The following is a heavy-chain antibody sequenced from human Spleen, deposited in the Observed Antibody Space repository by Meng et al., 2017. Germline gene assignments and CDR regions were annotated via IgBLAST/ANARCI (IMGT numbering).Heavy chain of an antibody. CDR1: GGSNSYGGSY. CDR2: FSYSGST. Sequence: QVLLQVPARRLLQPSQTLSLPCPVLGGSNSYGGSYWSWIRQHPGKGLELIWYFSYSGSTYYNPSLKSLVTISLDTSKTQFSLKLSSVTAADTAVYYCARDLSGYGWFDPWGQGTLVTVSS. J-gene: IGHJ5*02. D-gene: IGHD5-18*01. CDR3: ARDLSGYGWFDP. V-gene: IGHV4-31*01.